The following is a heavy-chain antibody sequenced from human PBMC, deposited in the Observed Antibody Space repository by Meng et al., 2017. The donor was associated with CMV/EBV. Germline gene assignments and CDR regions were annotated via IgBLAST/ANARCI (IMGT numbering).Heavy chain of an antibody. CDR1: GNTCTVYY. D-gene: IGHD6-19*01. CDR3: ARDRVAVAGNHWFDP. J-gene: IGHJ5*02. V-gene: IGHV1-2*02. Sequence: SGAKGKKPGASVKGSGKASGNTCTVYYMHWVRQAPGQGLEWMGWINPNSGGTNYAQKFQGRVTMTRDTSISTAYMELSRLRSDDTAVYYCARDRVAVAGNHWFDPWGQGTLVTVSS. CDR2: INPNSGGT.